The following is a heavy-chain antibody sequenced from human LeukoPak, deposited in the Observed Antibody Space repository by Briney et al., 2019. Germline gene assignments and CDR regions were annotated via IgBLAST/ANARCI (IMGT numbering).Heavy chain of an antibody. J-gene: IGHJ3*02. V-gene: IGHV1-46*01. CDR3: ARDRVTGAQGDAFDI. CDR1: GYTFTSYY. Sequence: ASVKVSCKASGYTFTSYYMHWVRQAPGQGLEWMGIINPSGGSTSYAQKFQGRVTMTRDTSTSTVYMELSSLRSEDTAVYYCARDRVTGAQGDAFDIWGQGTMVTVSS. CDR2: INPSGGST. D-gene: IGHD7-27*01.